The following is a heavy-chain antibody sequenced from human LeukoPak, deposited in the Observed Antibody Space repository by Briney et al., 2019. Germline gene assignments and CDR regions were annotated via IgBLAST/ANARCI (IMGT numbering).Heavy chain of an antibody. D-gene: IGHD3-10*01. CDR1: GFTFSNYW. CDR3: ARLRVSETYCYDY. V-gene: IGHV3-74*01. J-gene: IGHJ4*02. Sequence: PGESLRLSCAASGFTFSNYWMHWVRQAPGKGLVWVSRISPDGTNTIYADSVTGRFTMSRDNAKSTLYLHMNTLRDEDTAVYYCARLRVSETYCYDYWGQGILVTVSS. CDR2: ISPDGTNT.